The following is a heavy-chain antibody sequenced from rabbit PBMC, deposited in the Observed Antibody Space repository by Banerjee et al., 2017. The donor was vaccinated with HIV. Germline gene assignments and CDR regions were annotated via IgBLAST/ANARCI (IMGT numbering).Heavy chain of an antibody. CDR2: IYAGSSGST. D-gene: IGHD4-2*01. J-gene: IGHJ4*01. CDR3: ARSYDGTYYFNL. CDR1: GIDFSSGYY. V-gene: IGHV1S40*01. Sequence: QSLEESGGDLVKPGASLTLTCTASGIDFSSGYYMCWVRQAPGKGMEWIACIYAGSSGSTYYASWAKGRFTISKTSSTTVTLQMTSLTAADTATYFCARSYDGTYYFNLWGPGTLVTVS.